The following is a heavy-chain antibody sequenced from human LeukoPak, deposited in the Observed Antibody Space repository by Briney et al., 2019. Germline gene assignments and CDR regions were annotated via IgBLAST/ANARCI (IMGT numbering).Heavy chain of an antibody. J-gene: IGHJ6*02. CDR2: IFYSATT. D-gene: IGHD1-26*01. V-gene: IGHV4-39*07. Sequence: SETLSLTCTVSGGSISSNSHYWGWIRQTPGKGLEWIGSIFYSATTYYNPSLKSRVTISIDTSKNQFSLKLSSVTAADTAVYYCARTFSESYYYYGMDVWGQGTTVTVSS. CDR3: ARTFSESYYYYGMDV. CDR1: GGSISSNSHY.